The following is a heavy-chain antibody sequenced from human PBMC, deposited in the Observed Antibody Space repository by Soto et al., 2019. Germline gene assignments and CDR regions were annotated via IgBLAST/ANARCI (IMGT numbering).Heavy chain of an antibody. CDR2: ISYDGSNK. D-gene: IGHD4-17*01. Sequence: QVQLVESGGGVVQPGRSLRLSCAASGFTFSSYAMHWVRQAPGKGLEWVAVISYDGSNKYYADSVKGRFTISRDNSKNTLYLQMNSLRAEDTAVYYCARDMGNTTTVVLLLDCWGQGTLVTVSS. CDR1: GFTFSSYA. V-gene: IGHV3-30-3*01. CDR3: ARDMGNTTTVVLLLDC. J-gene: IGHJ4*02.